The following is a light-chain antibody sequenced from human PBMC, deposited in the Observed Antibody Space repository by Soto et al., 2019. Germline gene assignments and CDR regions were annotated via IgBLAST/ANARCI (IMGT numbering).Light chain of an antibody. CDR3: QQYYSYPWT. V-gene: IGKV1-8*01. Sequence: AIRMTKSPSSLSASTGDTVAITCRASQPMSIYLAWYQQKPGTAPKLLIYSAATLQSGVPSRFSGSGAGTDFTLTINNLQSEDFATYYCQQYYSYPWTFGQGTKVEIQ. CDR2: SAA. J-gene: IGKJ1*01. CDR1: QPMSIY.